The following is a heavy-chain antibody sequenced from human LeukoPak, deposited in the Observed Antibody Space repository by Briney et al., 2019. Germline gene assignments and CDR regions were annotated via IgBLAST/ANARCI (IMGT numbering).Heavy chain of an antibody. CDR3: ARIPTGVTTFYWYFDL. Sequence: SQTLSLTCTVSGSSISSGDHYWGWIRQHPGKGLEWIGYIYYSGSTHYNPSLKSRVTISVDTSKNHFSLKLRSVTAADTAVYYCARIPTGVTTFYWYFDLWGRGTLVTVSS. V-gene: IGHV4-31*03. CDR1: GSSISSGDHY. D-gene: IGHD4-17*01. CDR2: IYYSGST. J-gene: IGHJ2*01.